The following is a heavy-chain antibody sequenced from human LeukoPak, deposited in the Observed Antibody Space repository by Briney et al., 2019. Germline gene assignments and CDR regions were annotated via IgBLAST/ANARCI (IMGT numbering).Heavy chain of an antibody. D-gene: IGHD3-10*01. CDR2: VRNKTDDRIY. CDR1: GFTFSNAW. V-gene: IGHV3-15*01. CDR3: TTSTLWFGEGLLPNY. J-gene: IGHJ4*02. Sequence: GGALRLSCAASGFTFSNAWMSWVRQAPGKGLEWVGRVRNKTDDRIYDDAAPVKGRFTISRDDSKNTLYMQMNSLKTEDTAVYYCTTSTLWFGEGLLPNYWGQGTLVTVSS.